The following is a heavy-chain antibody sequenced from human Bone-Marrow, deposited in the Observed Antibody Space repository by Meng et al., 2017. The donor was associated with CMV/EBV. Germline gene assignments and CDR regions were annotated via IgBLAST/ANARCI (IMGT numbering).Heavy chain of an antibody. CDR2: IHHSGTT. V-gene: IGHV4/OR15-8*03. J-gene: IGHJ6*02. D-gene: IGHD2/OR15-2a*01. CDR1: GGSISSSKW. CDR3: ARDLLGFNGMDV. Sequence: SETLSLTCVVSGGSISSSKWWTWVRQPPGKGLEWIGAIHHSGTTNYNTSLKSRVTMSVDKSKNHFSLSLTSVTAADTAVYFCARDLLGFNGMDVWGQGTTVTVSS.